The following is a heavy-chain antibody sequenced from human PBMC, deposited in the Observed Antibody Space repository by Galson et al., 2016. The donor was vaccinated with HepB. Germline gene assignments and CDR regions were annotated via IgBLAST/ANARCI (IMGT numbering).Heavy chain of an antibody. CDR2: ISDTSDYI. D-gene: IGHD2-15*01. V-gene: IGHV3-21*01. Sequence: SLRLSCAASGFSFSSYSMNWVRQAPGKGLEWVSSISDTSDYIYHSGSLKGRFTISRDNTKNLAFLQMDSLGAEDTAVYYCARNLFSGAGYSVDYWGQGTLGTVSS. CDR1: GFSFSSYS. J-gene: IGHJ4*02. CDR3: ARNLFSGAGYSVDY.